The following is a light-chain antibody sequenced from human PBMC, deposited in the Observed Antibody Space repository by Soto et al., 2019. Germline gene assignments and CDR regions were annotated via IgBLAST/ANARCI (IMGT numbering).Light chain of an antibody. CDR2: WAS. V-gene: IGKV4-1*01. Sequence: DIVMTQSPDSLAVSLGERATINCKSSQSILYRSNNKNYLAWYRQKPGQPPKLLIYWASIRESGVPDRISGSGSXTDFTLTISSLQAEDVAXXXXQQYYSTPPYTFGQGTKLEIK. CDR1: QSILYRSNNKNY. J-gene: IGKJ2*01. CDR3: QQYYSTPPYT.